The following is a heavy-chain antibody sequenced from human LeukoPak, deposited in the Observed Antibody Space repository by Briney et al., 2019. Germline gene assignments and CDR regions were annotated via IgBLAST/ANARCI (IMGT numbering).Heavy chain of an antibody. V-gene: IGHV1-69*13. CDR2: IIPIFGTA. CDR1: GGTFSSYA. D-gene: IGHD6-13*01. Sequence: SVKVSCKASGGTFSSYAISWVRQAPGQGLEWMGGIIPIFGTANYAQKFQGRVTITADESTSTAYMELSSLRSEVTAVYYCARPRIAAAGTDNYYYYMDVWGKGTTVTVSS. J-gene: IGHJ6*03. CDR3: ARPRIAAAGTDNYYYYMDV.